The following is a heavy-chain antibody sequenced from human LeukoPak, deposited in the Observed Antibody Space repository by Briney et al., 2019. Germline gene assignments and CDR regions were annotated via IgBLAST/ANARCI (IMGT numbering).Heavy chain of an antibody. V-gene: IGHV5-51*01. CDR2: IYPGDSDT. D-gene: IGHD4-11*01. Sequence: GESLKISCKGSGYSFTSYWIGWVRQMPGKGLEWMGIIYPGDSDTRYSPSFQGQVTISADKSISTAYLQWSSLKASDTAMYYCARTVKRTIQYPNYYYYYMDVWGKGTTVTVSS. J-gene: IGHJ6*03. CDR3: ARTVKRTIQYPNYYYYYMDV. CDR1: GYSFTSYW.